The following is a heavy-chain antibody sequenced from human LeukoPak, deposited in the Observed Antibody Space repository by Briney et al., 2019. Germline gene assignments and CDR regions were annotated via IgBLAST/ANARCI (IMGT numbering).Heavy chain of an antibody. CDR1: GRSIRSYY. V-gene: IGHV4-4*07. CDR2: IYTSGCN. CDR3: ARTLGMESYHYYGMDV. J-gene: IGHJ6*02. Sequence: PSQTLSLTCTVSGRSIRSYYWSWIRQPAGKGLEWIGRIYTSGCNKYNPSLTSQITMSVDTSQKQISLKGRSATAADTAVYYCARTLGMESYHYYGMDVWGQGTTVTVSS. D-gene: IGHD1-14*01.